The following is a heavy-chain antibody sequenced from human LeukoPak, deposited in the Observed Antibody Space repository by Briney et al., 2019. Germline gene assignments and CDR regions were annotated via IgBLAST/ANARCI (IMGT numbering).Heavy chain of an antibody. CDR2: INPNSGGT. J-gene: IGHJ4*02. CDR1: GYSFTGYY. Sequence: ASVTVSCKASGYSFTGYYMHWVRQAPGQGLEGMGWINPNSGGTNYAQKFQGRVTMTRDTSISTAYMELSRLRSDDTAVYYCAIGSHGACFDYWGQGTLVTVSS. D-gene: IGHD2-15*01. V-gene: IGHV1-2*02. CDR3: AIGSHGACFDY.